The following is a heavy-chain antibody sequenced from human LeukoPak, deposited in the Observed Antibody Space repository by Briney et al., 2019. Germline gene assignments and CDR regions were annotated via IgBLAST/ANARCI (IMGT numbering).Heavy chain of an antibody. Sequence: PSETLSLTCTVSGGSISSSSYYWGWIRQPPGKGLEWIGRIYHSGSTYYNPSLKTRVTISVDTSKNQFSMKLSSVTAADTAVYYCARDRGLGVGATGYYFHYWGQGTLVTVSS. J-gene: IGHJ4*02. CDR2: IYHSGST. CDR3: ARDRGLGVGATGYYFHY. CDR1: GGSISSSSYY. V-gene: IGHV4-39*07. D-gene: IGHD1-26*01.